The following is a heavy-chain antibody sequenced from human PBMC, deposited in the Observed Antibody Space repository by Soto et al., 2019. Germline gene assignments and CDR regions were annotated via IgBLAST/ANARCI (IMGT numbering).Heavy chain of an antibody. CDR1: GGSISSGGYS. D-gene: IGHD3-10*01. CDR2: IYHSGST. V-gene: IGHV4-30-2*03. CDR3: ARQSILVRGVSWYYDGMDV. J-gene: IGHJ6*02. Sequence: PSETLSLTCAVSGGSISSGGYSWSWIRQPPGKGLEWIGYIYHSGSTYYNPSLKSRVTISVDTSKNQFSLKLSSVTAADTAVYYCARQSILVRGVSWYYDGMDVWGQGTTVTVSS.